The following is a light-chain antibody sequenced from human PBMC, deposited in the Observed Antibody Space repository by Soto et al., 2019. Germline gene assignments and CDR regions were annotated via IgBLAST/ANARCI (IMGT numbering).Light chain of an antibody. CDR1: SSDIGGYNH. J-gene: IGLJ1*01. CDR3: SSFTSITTMV. V-gene: IGLV2-14*01. Sequence: QSALTQPASVSGSPGQSITISCTGTSSDIGGYNHVSWYQQHPGKAPKSMIYDVSNRPSGISDRFSGSKSGNTASLTISGLQAEDEADYYCSSFTSITTMVFGTGTKVTVL. CDR2: DVS.